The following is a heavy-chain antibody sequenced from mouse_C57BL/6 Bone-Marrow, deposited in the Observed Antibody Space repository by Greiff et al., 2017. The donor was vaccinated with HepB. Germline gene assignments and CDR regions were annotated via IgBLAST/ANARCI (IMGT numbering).Heavy chain of an antibody. D-gene: IGHD2-2*01. J-gene: IGHJ3*01. Sequence: GVDFSRYWMSWVRRAPGKGLEWIGEINPDSSTINYAPSLKDKFIISRDNAKNTLYLQMSKVRSEDTALYYCARPIYYGYDGAWFAYWGQGTLVTVSA. CDR1: GVDFSRYW. V-gene: IGHV4-1*01. CDR3: ARPIYYGYDGAWFAY. CDR2: INPDSSTI.